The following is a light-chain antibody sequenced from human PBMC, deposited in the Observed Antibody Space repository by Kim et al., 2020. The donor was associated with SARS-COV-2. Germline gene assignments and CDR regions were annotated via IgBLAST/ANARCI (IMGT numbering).Light chain of an antibody. CDR3: QQYGDSPRT. Sequence: SPGERATLSCRASQSVGSNYLAWYQDKPGQAPRLLIYGASSRATGIPDRFSGSGSGTDFTLTISRLEPEDFAVYYCQQYGDSPRTFGQGTKVDIK. V-gene: IGKV3-20*01. J-gene: IGKJ1*01. CDR2: GAS. CDR1: QSVGSNY.